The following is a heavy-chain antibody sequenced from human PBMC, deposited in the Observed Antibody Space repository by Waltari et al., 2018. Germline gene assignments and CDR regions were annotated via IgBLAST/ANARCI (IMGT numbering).Heavy chain of an antibody. J-gene: IGHJ5*02. V-gene: IGHV4-61*09. Sequence: QVQLQESGPGLVKPSQTLSLTCTVSGGSISSGSYYWSWIRQPAGKGLEWIGYIYTSGSTNYNPALKSRVTISVDTSKNQFSLKLSSVTAADTAVYYCARGGPGYCSGGSCYPNWFDPWGQGTLVTVSS. CDR3: ARGGPGYCSGGSCYPNWFDP. D-gene: IGHD2-15*01. CDR1: GGSISSGSYY. CDR2: IYTSGST.